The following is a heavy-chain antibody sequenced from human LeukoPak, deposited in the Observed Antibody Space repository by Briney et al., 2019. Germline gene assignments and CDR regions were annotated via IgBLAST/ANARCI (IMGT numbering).Heavy chain of an antibody. J-gene: IGHJ6*02. D-gene: IGHD3-10*01. CDR1: GCTCTIYD. Sequence: GASVKVSCKASGCTCTIYDINWVRQPTGQGLEWKGWMNPNSGNTGYAQKFQGRVTMTRNTSINTAYMELSSLRSEDTAVYYCARGAYYYGSGNYYGMAVWGQGTTVTVSS. CDR2: MNPNSGNT. V-gene: IGHV1-8*01. CDR3: ARGAYYYGSGNYYGMAV.